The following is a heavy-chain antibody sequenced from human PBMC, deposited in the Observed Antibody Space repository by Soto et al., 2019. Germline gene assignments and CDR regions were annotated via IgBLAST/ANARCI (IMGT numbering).Heavy chain of an antibody. V-gene: IGHV3-30*18. Sequence: QVQLVESGGGVVQPGRSLRLSCAASGFTFSSYGMHWVRQAPGKGLEWVAVISYDGSNKYYADSVKGRFTISRDNSKNTLYLQMNSLRAEDTAVYYCAKDFTRYGGNSAPVYWGQGTLVTVSS. CDR2: ISYDGSNK. J-gene: IGHJ4*02. CDR3: AKDFTRYGGNSAPVY. CDR1: GFTFSSYG. D-gene: IGHD2-21*02.